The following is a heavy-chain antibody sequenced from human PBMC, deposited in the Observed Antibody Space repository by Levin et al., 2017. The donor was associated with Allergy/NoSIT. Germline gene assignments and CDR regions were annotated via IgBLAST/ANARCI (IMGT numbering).Heavy chain of an antibody. CDR1: GGSFSGYY. V-gene: IGHV4-59*01. Sequence: SETLSLTCAVYGGSFSGYYWSWIRQPPGKGLEWIGYIYYSGSTNYNPSLKSRVTISVDTSKNQFSLKLSSVTAADTAVYYCARDLVSRAMAGYYYYYGMDVWGQGTTVTVSS. CDR3: ARDLVSRAMAGYYYYYGMDV. J-gene: IGHJ6*02. CDR2: IYYSGST. D-gene: IGHD5-18*01.